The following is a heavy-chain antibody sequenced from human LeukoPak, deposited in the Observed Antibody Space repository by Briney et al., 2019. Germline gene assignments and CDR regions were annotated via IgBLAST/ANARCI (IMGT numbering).Heavy chain of an antibody. CDR3: ARAALRATPLPFDY. V-gene: IGHV3-48*03. CDR1: GFTFSSYE. Sequence: PGGSLRLSCAASGFTFSSYEMNWVRQAPGKGLEWVSYISSSGSTIYYADSVKGRFTISRDNSKNTLYLQMISLRAEDTAVYYCARAALRATPLPFDYWGQGTLVTVSS. J-gene: IGHJ4*02. D-gene: IGHD4-17*01. CDR2: ISSSGSTI.